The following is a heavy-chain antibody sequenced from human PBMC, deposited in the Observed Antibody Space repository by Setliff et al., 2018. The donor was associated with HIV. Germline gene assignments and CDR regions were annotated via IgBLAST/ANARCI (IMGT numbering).Heavy chain of an antibody. D-gene: IGHD3-9*01. CDR3: ARLNALTRRLFDY. V-gene: IGHV4-59*01. CDR1: GGSLTGYY. Sequence: SETLSLTCTVSGGSLTGYYWSWVRQPPGKGLEWIGYVFYTRNTKYNPSLKSRVTITEDTSKNQFSLTLTSVTAADTAVYYCARLNALTRRLFDYWGQGILVTVSS. J-gene: IGHJ4*02. CDR2: VFYTRNT.